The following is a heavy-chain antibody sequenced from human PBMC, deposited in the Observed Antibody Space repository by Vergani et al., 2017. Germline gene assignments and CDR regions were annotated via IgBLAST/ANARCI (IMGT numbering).Heavy chain of an antibody. CDR3: ARGEYSISSDAANAFYI. CDR2: IYYSGST. D-gene: IGHD6-6*01. V-gene: IGHV4-59*01. Sequence: QVQLQESGPGLVKPSETLSLTCTVSGGSISSYYWSWIRQPPGKGLEWIGYIYYSGSTNYNPSLKSRVTISVDTSKNQFSLKLSSVTAADTAVYYCARGEYSISSDAANAFYIWGQGTMVTVSS. CDR1: GGSISSYY. J-gene: IGHJ3*02.